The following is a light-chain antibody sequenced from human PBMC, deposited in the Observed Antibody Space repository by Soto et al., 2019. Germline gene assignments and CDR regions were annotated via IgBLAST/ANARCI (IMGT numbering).Light chain of an antibody. J-gene: IGKJ5*01. CDR3: QQYNSWPPNT. CDR2: GAS. CDR1: QSVSSN. V-gene: IGKV3-15*01. Sequence: EILMTQSPATLPVSPGERATLSCRASQSVSSNLAWYQQKPGQAPRFLIYGASTRATGIPARFSGSGSGTEFTLTISSLQSEDFAVYYCQQYNSWPPNTFGQGTRLEI.